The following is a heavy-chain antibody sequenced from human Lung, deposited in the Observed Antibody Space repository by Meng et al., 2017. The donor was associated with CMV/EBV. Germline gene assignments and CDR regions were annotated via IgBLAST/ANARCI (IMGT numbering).Heavy chain of an antibody. CDR3: ARVEGGSSWYLFTY. V-gene: IGHV3-66*01. Sequence: SGFTVSSQYMTWVRQPPGKGLEWVAVIETDGNTDYADSVKGRFTISRERSNNMLYLHMNTLRTEDTAVYYCARVEGGSSWYLFTYWGQGTLVTVSS. CDR2: IETDGNT. D-gene: IGHD6-13*01. J-gene: IGHJ4*02. CDR1: GFTVSSQY.